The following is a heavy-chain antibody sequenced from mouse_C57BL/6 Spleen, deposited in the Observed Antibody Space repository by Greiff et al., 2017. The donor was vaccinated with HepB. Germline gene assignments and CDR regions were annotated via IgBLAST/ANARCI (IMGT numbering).Heavy chain of an antibody. CDR1: GYTFTDYY. V-gene: IGHV1-76*01. J-gene: IGHJ4*01. Sequence: VQLQQSGAELVRPGASVKLSCKASGYTFTDYYINWVKQRPGQGLEWIARIYPGSGNPYYNEKFKGKATLTAEKSSSTAYMQLSSLTSEDSAVYFCARKVAPYAMDYWGQGTSVTVSS. D-gene: IGHD1-1*02. CDR2: IYPGSGNP. CDR3: ARKVAPYAMDY.